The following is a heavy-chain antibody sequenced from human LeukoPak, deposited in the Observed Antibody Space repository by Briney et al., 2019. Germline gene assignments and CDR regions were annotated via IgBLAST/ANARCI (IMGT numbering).Heavy chain of an antibody. Sequence: ASVTVSCKASGYTFTGYYMHWVRQAPGQGLEWMGWINPNSGGTNYAQKFQGRVTMTRDTSISTAYMELSRLRSDDTAVYYCARELQWLVRLLNYWGQGTLVTVSS. V-gene: IGHV1-2*02. CDR2: INPNSGGT. J-gene: IGHJ4*02. CDR3: ARELQWLVRLLNY. D-gene: IGHD6-19*01. CDR1: GYTFTGYY.